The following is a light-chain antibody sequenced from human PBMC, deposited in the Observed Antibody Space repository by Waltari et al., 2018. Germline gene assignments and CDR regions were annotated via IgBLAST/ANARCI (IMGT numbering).Light chain of an antibody. CDR3: SSYSDSSTLVV. CDR1: SSDIGTYNY. CDR2: DVS. J-gene: IGLJ3*02. V-gene: IGLV2-14*03. Sequence: QSALTQPASVSGSPGQAITMSCTGTSSDIGTYNYVTWSHQHPGKAPKLMIYDVSNRPSGVYNLFSGYKYGVTASLTISGLRAEDAADYYCSSYSDSSTLVVFGGGTKLTVL.